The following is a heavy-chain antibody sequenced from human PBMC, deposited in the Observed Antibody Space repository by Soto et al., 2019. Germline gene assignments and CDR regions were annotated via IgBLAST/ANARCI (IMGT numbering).Heavy chain of an antibody. CDR1: GGSISSGGYY. D-gene: IGHD4-17*01. Sequence: QVQLQESGPGLVKPSQTLSLTCTVSGGSISSGGYYWSWIRQHPGKGLEWFGYIYYSGSTYYNPSIRSRVSISVDASKNQFSLKLSSVTAADTAVYYCARSPEATVTAFDYWGQGTLVTVSS. CDR3: ARSPEATVTAFDY. V-gene: IGHV4-31*03. CDR2: IYYSGST. J-gene: IGHJ4*02.